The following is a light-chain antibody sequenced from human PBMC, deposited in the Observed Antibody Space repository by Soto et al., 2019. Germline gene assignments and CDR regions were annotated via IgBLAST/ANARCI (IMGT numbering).Light chain of an antibody. Sequence: DIQMTQSPSSLSASVGDRVTITCQASQDITNCLNWYHQKPGKAPKLLIYDASNLETGVPSRFSGGGSGTEFTFTISRLQPEDVATYYCQQFDTLPVTFGPGTKLDVK. CDR1: QDITNC. J-gene: IGKJ3*01. CDR3: QQFDTLPVT. V-gene: IGKV1-33*01. CDR2: DAS.